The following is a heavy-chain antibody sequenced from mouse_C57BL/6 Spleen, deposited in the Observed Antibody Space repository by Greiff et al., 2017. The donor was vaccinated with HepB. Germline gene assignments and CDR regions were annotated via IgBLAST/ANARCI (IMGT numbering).Heavy chain of an antibody. J-gene: IGHJ3*01. Sequence: EVQLVESGGGLVKPGGSLKLSCAASGFTFSSYTMSWVRQTPEKRLEWVATISGGGGNTYYPDSVKGRFTISRDNAKNTLYLQMSSLRSEDTALYYCARHTTRLGFAYWGQGTLVTVSA. CDR3: ARHTTRLGFAY. CDR2: ISGGGGNT. D-gene: IGHD1-2*01. CDR1: GFTFSSYT. V-gene: IGHV5-9*01.